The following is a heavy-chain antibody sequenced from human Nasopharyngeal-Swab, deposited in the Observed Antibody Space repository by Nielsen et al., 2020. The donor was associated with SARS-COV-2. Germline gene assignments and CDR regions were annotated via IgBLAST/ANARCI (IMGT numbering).Heavy chain of an antibody. Sequence: GGSLRLSCKGSGYSFTSYWIGWVRQMPGKGLEWMGIIYPGDSDTRYSPSFQGQATISADKSISTAYLQWSSLKASDTAMYYCARRVGYCSGGSCYFDYWGQGTLVTVSS. CDR1: GYSFTSYW. CDR3: ARRVGYCSGGSCYFDY. CDR2: IYPGDSDT. D-gene: IGHD2-15*01. V-gene: IGHV5-51*01. J-gene: IGHJ4*02.